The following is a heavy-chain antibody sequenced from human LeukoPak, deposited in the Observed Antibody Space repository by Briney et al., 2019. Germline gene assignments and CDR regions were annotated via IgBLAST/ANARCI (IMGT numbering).Heavy chain of an antibody. J-gene: IGHJ6*02. CDR2: MSFDGTHI. D-gene: IGHD3-10*02. CDR3: ARCSGYGMDV. Sequence: GGSLRLSCAASGFTFSSYAMHWVRQAPGKGLEWVAVMSFDGTHIYYADSVKGRFTISRDNSKNTLYLQMNSLRAEDTAVYYCARCSGYGMDVWGQGTTVTVSS. V-gene: IGHV3-30-3*01. CDR1: GFTFSSYA.